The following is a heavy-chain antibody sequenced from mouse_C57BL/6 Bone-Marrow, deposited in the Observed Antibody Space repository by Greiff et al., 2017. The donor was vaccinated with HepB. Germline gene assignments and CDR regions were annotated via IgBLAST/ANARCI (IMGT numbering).Heavy chain of an antibody. CDR2: INPSNGGT. CDR3: AIPDGYYFRFDY. Sequence: VQLQESGTELVKPGASVKLSCKASGYTFTSYWMHWVKQRPGQGLEWIGNINPSNGGTNYNEKFKSKATLTVDKSSSTAYMQLSSLTSEDSAVYYCAIPDGYYFRFDYWGQGTTLTVSS. J-gene: IGHJ2*01. D-gene: IGHD2-3*01. CDR1: GYTFTSYW. V-gene: IGHV1-53*01.